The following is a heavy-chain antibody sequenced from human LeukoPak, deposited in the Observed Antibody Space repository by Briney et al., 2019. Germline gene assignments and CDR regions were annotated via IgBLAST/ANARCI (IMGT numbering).Heavy chain of an antibody. CDR2: IYPGDSDT. CDR3: ARQNYCSSTSCYLFDY. CDR1: GYSFTSYW. V-gene: IGHV5-51*01. D-gene: IGHD2-2*01. J-gene: IGHJ4*02. Sequence: PGESLQFSCKGSGYSFTSYWIRWVRQMPGKGLEWMGIIYPGDSDTRYSPSFQGQVTISADKSISTAYLQWSSLKASDTAMYYCARQNYCSSTSCYLFDYWGQGTLVTVSS.